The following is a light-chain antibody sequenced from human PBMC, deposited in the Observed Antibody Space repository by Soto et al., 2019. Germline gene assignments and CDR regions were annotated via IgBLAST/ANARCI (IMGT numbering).Light chain of an antibody. CDR1: QSVSSN. Sequence: IVMTQAPDTLSVSPGERATLSCRASQSVSSNLAWYQQKPGQAPRLLIYGTSTRATGIPARFSGSGSGTEFTLTISSLQSEDSAVYYCQQYNNMWTFGQGTKVEIK. V-gene: IGKV3D-15*01. CDR2: GTS. CDR3: QQYNNMWT. J-gene: IGKJ1*01.